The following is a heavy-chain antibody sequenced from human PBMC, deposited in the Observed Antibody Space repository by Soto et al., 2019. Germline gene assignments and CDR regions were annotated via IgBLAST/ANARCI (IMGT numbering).Heavy chain of an antibody. CDR2: VNPTGST. V-gene: IGHV4-34*01. J-gene: IGHJ3*02. CDR3: ARSREQWLVDAFDI. Sequence: SETLSLPCTVYGWSFSGYYWSWIRQSPGKGLEWIGEVNPTGSTKYNPSLKSRVTISVDTSKNQFSLNLNSVTAADTALYYCARSREQWLVDAFDIWGQGTMVTVSS. CDR1: GWSFSGYY. D-gene: IGHD6-19*01.